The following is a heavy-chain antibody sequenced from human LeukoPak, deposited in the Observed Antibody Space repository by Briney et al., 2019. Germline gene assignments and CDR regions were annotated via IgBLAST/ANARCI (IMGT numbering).Heavy chain of an antibody. J-gene: IGHJ6*03. Sequence: SETLSLTCTVSGGSISDYYWSWIRQPAGKGLEWIGRIYTSGSSNYNPSLKSRVTMSVDTSKNQFSLKLSSVTAADTAVYYCARLGKQLVFYYYYMDVWGKGTTVTISS. D-gene: IGHD6-13*01. CDR2: IYTSGSS. CDR3: ARLGKQLVFYYYYMDV. V-gene: IGHV4-4*07. CDR1: GGSISDYY.